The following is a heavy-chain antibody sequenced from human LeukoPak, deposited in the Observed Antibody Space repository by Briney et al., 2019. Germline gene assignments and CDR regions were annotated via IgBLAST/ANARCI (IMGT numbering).Heavy chain of an antibody. V-gene: IGHV4-30-4*08. CDR2: IYYSGST. J-gene: IGHJ6*02. CDR3: ARESYYYYGMDV. CDR1: GGSFSGYY. Sequence: PSETLSLTCAVYGGSFSGYYWSWIRQPPGKGLEWIGYIYYSGSTYYNPSLKSRVTISVDTSKNQFSLKLSSVTATDTAVYYCARESYYYYGMDVWGQGTTVTVSS.